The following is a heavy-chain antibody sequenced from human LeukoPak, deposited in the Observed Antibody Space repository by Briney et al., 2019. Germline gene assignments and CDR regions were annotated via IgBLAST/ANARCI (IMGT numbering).Heavy chain of an antibody. CDR1: GFTFSSLA. CDR3: ARDRGWSQTYGSGSYGLDY. Sequence: GGSLRLSCAASGFTFSSLAIYWVRQAPGKGLQWVALISYDGSHKYYADSVKGRFAISRDNSRNTLYLQMDSLRPDDTAVYYCARDRGWSQTYGSGSYGLDYWGQGTLVTVSS. J-gene: IGHJ4*02. D-gene: IGHD3-10*01. V-gene: IGHV3-30*09. CDR2: ISYDGSHK.